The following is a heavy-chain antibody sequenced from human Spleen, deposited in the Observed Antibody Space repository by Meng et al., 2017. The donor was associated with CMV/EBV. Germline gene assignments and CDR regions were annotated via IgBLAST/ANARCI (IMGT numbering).Heavy chain of an antibody. CDR2: TRHDGSNK. Sequence: GESLKISCAASGFTFSSYGMHWVRRAPGKGLEWVAFTRHDGSNKYYVDSVKGRFTISRDNSKNTLFLQMNSLRPEDTAVYYCARDGGSYKGGAFDYWGQGTLVTVSS. J-gene: IGHJ4*02. CDR3: ARDGGSYKGGAFDY. D-gene: IGHD3-16*01. CDR1: GFTFSSYG. V-gene: IGHV3-30*02.